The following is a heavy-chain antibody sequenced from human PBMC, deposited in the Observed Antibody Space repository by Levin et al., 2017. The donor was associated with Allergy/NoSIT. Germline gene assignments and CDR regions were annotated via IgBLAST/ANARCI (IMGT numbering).Heavy chain of an antibody. Sequence: SETLSLTCTVSGGSISSGGYYWSWIRQHPGKGLEWIGYIYNSETTYYNPSLKSRVTISVDTSKNQFSLKLSSVTAADTAVYDCARGGTIVWVNWGQGALVTVSS. J-gene: IGHJ4*02. CDR3: ARGGTIVWVN. V-gene: IGHV4-31*03. D-gene: IGHD1/OR15-1a*01. CDR2: IYNSETT. CDR1: GGSISSGGYY.